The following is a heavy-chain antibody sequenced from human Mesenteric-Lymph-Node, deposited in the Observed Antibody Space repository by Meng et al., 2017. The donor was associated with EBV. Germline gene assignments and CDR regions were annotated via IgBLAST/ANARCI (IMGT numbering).Heavy chain of an antibody. CDR3: ARSYGEYVY. CDR2: ISNSGDAI. D-gene: IGHD4-17*01. J-gene: IGHJ4*02. V-gene: IGHV3-11*01. Sequence: VQLVESGGGVVKPGGSLRPSVAASGLTLRDYYITWIRQAPGKGLEWVSYISNSGDAIYYADSVKGRFTISRDNAKNSLYLQMNSLRVEDTAVYYCARSYGEYVYWGQGTLVTVSS. CDR1: GLTLRDYY.